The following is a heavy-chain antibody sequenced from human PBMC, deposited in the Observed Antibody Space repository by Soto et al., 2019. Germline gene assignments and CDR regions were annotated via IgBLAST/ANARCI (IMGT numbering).Heavy chain of an antibody. Sequence: GGSLRLSCGASGFTFRGYGMHWVRQAPGKGLEWVALISSDGTNGYYADSVKGRFTISRDNSKNTLYLQMNSLRSEDTAVYYCAKSPPIDHYYFDSWGQGTLVTVSS. V-gene: IGHV3-30*18. D-gene: IGHD3-9*01. CDR3: AKSPPIDHYYFDS. CDR1: GFTFRGYG. J-gene: IGHJ4*02. CDR2: ISSDGTNG.